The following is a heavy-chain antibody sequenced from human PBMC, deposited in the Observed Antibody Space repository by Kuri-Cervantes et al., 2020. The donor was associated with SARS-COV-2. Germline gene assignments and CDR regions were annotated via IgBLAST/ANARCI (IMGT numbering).Heavy chain of an antibody. CDR2: ISGSGGST. Sequence: GESLKISCAASGFSFGSYSMNWVRQAPGKGLEWVSAISGSGGSTYYADSVKGRFTISRDNSKNTLYLQMNSLRAEDTAVYYCARDRSIAARPASYYYYMDVWGKGTTVTVSS. CDR1: GFSFGSYS. J-gene: IGHJ6*03. V-gene: IGHV3-23*01. CDR3: ARDRSIAARPASYYYYMDV. D-gene: IGHD6-6*01.